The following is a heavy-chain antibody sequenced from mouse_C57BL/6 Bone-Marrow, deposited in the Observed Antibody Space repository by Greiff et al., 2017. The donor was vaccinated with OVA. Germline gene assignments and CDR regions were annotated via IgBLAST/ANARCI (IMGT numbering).Heavy chain of an antibody. D-gene: IGHD1-1*01. CDR3: ARGALYGSSPWFAY. Sequence: EVKLVESGGGLVQPGGSLKLSCAASGFTFSDYGMAWVRQAPRKGPEWVAFISNLAYSIYYADTVTGRFTISRENAKNTLYLEMSSLRSEDTAMYYCARGALYGSSPWFAYWGQGTLVTVSA. J-gene: IGHJ3*01. V-gene: IGHV5-15*01. CDR2: ISNLAYSI. CDR1: GFTFSDYG.